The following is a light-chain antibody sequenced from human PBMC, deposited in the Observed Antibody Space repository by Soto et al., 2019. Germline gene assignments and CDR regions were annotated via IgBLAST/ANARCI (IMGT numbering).Light chain of an antibody. CDR2: DAS. Sequence: EIVLTQSPATLSLSPGERATLSCRASQSVSKYLAWYQQKPGQAPRLLIHDASNRATGIPARFSGSGSGADLTLTIGSLEPEDFGVYYCHQRSNWPQITFGGGTKVEIK. CDR1: QSVSKY. V-gene: IGKV3-11*01. CDR3: HQRSNWPQIT. J-gene: IGKJ4*01.